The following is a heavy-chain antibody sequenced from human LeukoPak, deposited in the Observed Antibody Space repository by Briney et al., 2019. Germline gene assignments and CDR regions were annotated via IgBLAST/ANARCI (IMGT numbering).Heavy chain of an antibody. Sequence: GGSLRLSCLTSGFTLSTNAMSWVRQAPGKGLEWISGISGSGASTYYADSVKGRFTISRDDSRNTLYLQMNSLRAEDTAVYYCAKPFRGYSYGNWGQGTLVTVSS. D-gene: IGHD5-18*01. CDR1: GFTLSTNA. V-gene: IGHV3-23*01. CDR3: AKPFRGYSYGN. J-gene: IGHJ4*02. CDR2: ISGSGAST.